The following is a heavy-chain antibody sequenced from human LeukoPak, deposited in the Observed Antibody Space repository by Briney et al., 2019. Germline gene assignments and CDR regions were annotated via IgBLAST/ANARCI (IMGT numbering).Heavy chain of an antibody. CDR3: ARGYGYYFDY. J-gene: IGHJ4*02. CDR1: GDSVSNNSGA. D-gene: IGHD5-18*01. Sequence: SRTLSLTFAISGDSVSNNSGAWNWLRQSPPRGLEWLGSTYYRSKWYNDYAVSVQSQNTINPDTSENHFSLQLNSVTPEDTAVYYCARGYGYYFDYWGQGALVTVSS. V-gene: IGHV6-1*01. CDR2: TYYRSKWYN.